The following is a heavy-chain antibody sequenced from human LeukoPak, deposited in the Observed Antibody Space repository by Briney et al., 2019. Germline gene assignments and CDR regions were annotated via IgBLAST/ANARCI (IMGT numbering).Heavy chain of an antibody. Sequence: SETLSLTCAVYGGSFSGYYWSWIRQPPGKGLEWIGEINHSGSTNYNPSLKSRVTISVDTSKNQFSLKLSSVTAADTAVYYCARGRSYGNYYYYYMDVWGEGTTVTVSS. CDR1: GGSFSGYY. D-gene: IGHD5-18*01. CDR3: ARGRSYGNYYYYYMDV. V-gene: IGHV4-34*01. J-gene: IGHJ6*03. CDR2: INHSGST.